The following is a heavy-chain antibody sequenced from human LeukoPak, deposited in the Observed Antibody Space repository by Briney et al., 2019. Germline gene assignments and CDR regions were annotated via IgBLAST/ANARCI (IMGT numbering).Heavy chain of an antibody. V-gene: IGHV4-61*02. J-gene: IGHJ4*02. D-gene: IGHD6-6*01. CDR1: GGSISSGSYY. Sequence: SQTLSLTCTVSGGSISSGSYYWSWIRQPAGKGLEWIGRIDTSGSTNYNPSLKSRVTISVDTSKNQFSLKLSSVTAADTAVYYCARGGRPAPSIAARGGSSFDYWGQGTLVTVSS. CDR3: ARGGRPAPSIAARGGSSFDY. CDR2: IDTSGST.